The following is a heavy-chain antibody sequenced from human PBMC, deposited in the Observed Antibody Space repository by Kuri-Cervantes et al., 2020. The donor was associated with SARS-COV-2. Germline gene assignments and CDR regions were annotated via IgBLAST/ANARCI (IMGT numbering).Heavy chain of an antibody. CDR2: ISHDGGEK. V-gene: IGHV3-7*01. D-gene: IGHD2/OR15-2a*01. CDR3: ARASPHFFDHYYMDV. Sequence: GESLKISCVASGFTFRSYWMTWVRQAPGKGLEWVATISHDGGEKYYVDSVKGRFTVSRDNAKGSLYLQVSGLRAEDTALYYCARASPHFFDHYYMDVWGKGTPVTVSS. J-gene: IGHJ6*03. CDR1: GFTFRSYW.